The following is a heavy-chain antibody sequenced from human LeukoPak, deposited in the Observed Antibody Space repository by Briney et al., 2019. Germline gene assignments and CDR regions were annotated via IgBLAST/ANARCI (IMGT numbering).Heavy chain of an antibody. V-gene: IGHV4-34*01. J-gene: IGHJ6*03. CDR2: INHSGST. CDR1: GGSFSGYY. CDR3: ARLRGYYYDSSAWPGVYYYYMDV. Sequence: SETLSLTCAVYGGSFSGYYWSWIRQPPGKGLEWIGEINHSGSTNYNPSLKSRVTISVDTSKNQFSLKLSSVTAADTAVYYCARLRGYYYDSSAWPGVYYYYMDVWGKGTTVTISS. D-gene: IGHD3-22*01.